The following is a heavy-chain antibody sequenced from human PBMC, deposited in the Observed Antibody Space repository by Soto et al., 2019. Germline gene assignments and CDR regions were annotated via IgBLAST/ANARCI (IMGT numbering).Heavy chain of an antibody. CDR1: GLTVSNNY. J-gene: IGHJ4*02. CDR2: IYSGGST. CDR3: ACAFNWNDAYFDY. Sequence: EVQLVESGGGLIQPGGSLRLSCAASGLTVSNNYMSWVRQAPGKGLEWVAIIYSGGSTYYADSVTGRFTISRDNSKNTVFLQIAGLRAEDTAVYYCACAFNWNDAYFDYLGQGTLVTVSS. D-gene: IGHD1-1*01. V-gene: IGHV3-53*01.